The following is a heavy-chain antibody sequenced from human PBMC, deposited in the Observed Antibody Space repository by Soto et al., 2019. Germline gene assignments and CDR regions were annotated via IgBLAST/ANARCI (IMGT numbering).Heavy chain of an antibody. V-gene: IGHV1-3*01. D-gene: IGHD4-4*01. Sequence: ASVQVSCKASGYTFTSYAMHWVRQAPGQRLEWMGWINAGNGNTKYSQKFQGRVTITRDTSASTAYMELSSLRSEDTAVYYCARDGSYSNYGFDYWGQGTLVTV. CDR2: INAGNGNT. CDR3: ARDGSYSNYGFDY. J-gene: IGHJ4*02. CDR1: GYTFTSYA.